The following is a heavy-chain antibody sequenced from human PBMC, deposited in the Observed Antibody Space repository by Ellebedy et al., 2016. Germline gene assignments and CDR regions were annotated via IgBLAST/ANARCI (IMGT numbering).Heavy chain of an antibody. Sequence: SLKISCAASGFTFDDYAMHWVRQVPGKGLEWVSGISWNNDTIAYADSVKGRFTISRDNAKNSLYLQMNSLRVEDTALYYCAVRNRDAFDIWGQGTMVTVSS. D-gene: IGHD3-10*01. J-gene: IGHJ3*02. CDR1: GFTFDDYA. CDR2: ISWNNDTI. CDR3: AVRNRDAFDI. V-gene: IGHV3-9*01.